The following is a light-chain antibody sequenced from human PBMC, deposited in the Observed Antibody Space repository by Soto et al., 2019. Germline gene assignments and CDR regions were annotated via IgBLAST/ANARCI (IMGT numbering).Light chain of an antibody. V-gene: IGKV3-11*01. CDR1: QNISNY. CDR3: QQYDTSPPMYT. J-gene: IGKJ2*01. Sequence: IVLTQSPATLSLSPGKRSTLSCRASQNISNYLIWYQQKPGQAPRLLIYDVSNRATGIPARFSGSGSGTDFTLTISRLEPEDFAVYYCQQYDTSPPMYTFGQGTKGDIK. CDR2: DVS.